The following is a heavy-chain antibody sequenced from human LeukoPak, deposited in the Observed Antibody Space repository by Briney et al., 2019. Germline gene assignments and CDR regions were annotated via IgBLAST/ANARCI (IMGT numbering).Heavy chain of an antibody. J-gene: IGHJ6*03. V-gene: IGHV4-34*01. CDR1: GGSFSGYY. CDR2: INHSGST. Sequence: PSETLSLTCAVYGGSFSGYYWSWIRQPPGKGLEWIGEINHSGSTNYNPSLKSRVTISVDTSKNQFSLKLSSVTAADTAVYYCARPQASYYYYMDVWGKGTTVTISS. CDR3: ARPQASYYYYMDV.